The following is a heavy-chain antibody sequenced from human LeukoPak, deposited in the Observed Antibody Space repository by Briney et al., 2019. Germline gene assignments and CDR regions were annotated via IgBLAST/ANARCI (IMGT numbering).Heavy chain of an antibody. CDR2: IRYDGSNK. CDR1: GFTFSSYG. CDR3: PKGSGYEARYYYYYMDV. Sequence: GGSLRLSCAASGFTFSSYGMHWVRQAPGKGLEWVAFIRYDGSNKYYADSVKGRFTISRDNSKNTLYLHVNSLRPEDTAVYYCPKGSGYEARYYYYYMDVWGKGTTVTISS. D-gene: IGHD5-12*01. V-gene: IGHV3-30*02. J-gene: IGHJ6*03.